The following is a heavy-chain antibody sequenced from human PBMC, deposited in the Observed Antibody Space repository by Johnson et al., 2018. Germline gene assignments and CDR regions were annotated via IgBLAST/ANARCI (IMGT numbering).Heavy chain of an antibody. V-gene: IGHV1-69*01. CDR2: IIPIFGTA. J-gene: IGHJ4*02. Sequence: QVQLVESGAEVKKPGSSVKVSCKASGGTFSSYAISWVRQAPGQGLEWMGGIIPIFGTANYAQKFQGRVTITADESTSTAYMELSSLSSEDTAVYYCARGALDVDIVATMNYWGQGTLVTVAS. CDR3: ARGALDVDIVATMNY. CDR1: GGTFSSYA. D-gene: IGHD5-12*01.